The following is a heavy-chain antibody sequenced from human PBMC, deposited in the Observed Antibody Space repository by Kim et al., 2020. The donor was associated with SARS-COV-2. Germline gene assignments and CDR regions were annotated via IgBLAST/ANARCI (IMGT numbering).Heavy chain of an antibody. D-gene: IGHD2-2*01. Sequence: PALKSRVTMSVDTSKNQFSLKLSSVTAADTAVYYCAREDIVVVPTGWFDPWGQGTLVTVSS. V-gene: IGHV4-4*07. CDR3: AREDIVVVPTGWFDP. J-gene: IGHJ5*02.